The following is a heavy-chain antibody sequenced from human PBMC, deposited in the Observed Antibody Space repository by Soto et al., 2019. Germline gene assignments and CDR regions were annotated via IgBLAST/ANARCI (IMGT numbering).Heavy chain of an antibody. J-gene: IGHJ4*02. CDR2: INAGNGNT. CDR1: GYTFTSYA. V-gene: IGHV1-3*01. Sequence: ASVKVSCKASGYTFTSYAMHWVRQAPGQRLEWMGWINAGNGNTKYSQKFQGRVTITRDTSASTAYMELSSLRSEDTAVYYCARGETVVVVAATPWDFDYWGQGTRVTVSS. CDR3: ARGETVVVVAATPWDFDY. D-gene: IGHD2-15*01.